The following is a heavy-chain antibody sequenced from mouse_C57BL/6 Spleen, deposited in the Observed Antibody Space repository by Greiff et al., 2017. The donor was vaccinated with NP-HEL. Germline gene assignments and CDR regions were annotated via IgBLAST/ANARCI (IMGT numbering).Heavy chain of an antibody. Sequence: VQLQQSGAELVMPGASVKLSCKASGYTFTSYWMHWVKQRPGQGLEWIGEIDPSDSYTNYNQKFKGKSTLTVDKSSSTAYMQLSSLTSEASAVYYCARGGVTTVVADYWGQGTTLTVSS. D-gene: IGHD1-1*01. J-gene: IGHJ2*01. CDR3: ARGGVTTVVADY. CDR1: GYTFTSYW. CDR2: IDPSDSYT. V-gene: IGHV1-69*01.